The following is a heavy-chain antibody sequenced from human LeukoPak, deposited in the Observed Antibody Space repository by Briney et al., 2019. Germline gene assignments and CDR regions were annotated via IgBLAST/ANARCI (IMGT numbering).Heavy chain of an antibody. V-gene: IGHV1-18*01. CDR1: GYTFTSYG. CDR2: ISAYNGNT. D-gene: IGHD6-13*01. Sequence: ASVKVSCKASGYTFTSYGISWVRQASGQGLEWMGWISAYNGNTNYAQKLQGRVTMTTDTSTSTAYMELRSLRSDDTAVYYCATIAAAGTLLDYWGQGTLVTVSS. CDR3: ATIAAAGTLLDY. J-gene: IGHJ4*02.